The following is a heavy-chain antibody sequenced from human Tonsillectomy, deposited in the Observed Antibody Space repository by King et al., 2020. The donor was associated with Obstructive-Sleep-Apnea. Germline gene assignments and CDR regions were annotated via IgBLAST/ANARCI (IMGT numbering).Heavy chain of an antibody. CDR3: TRGLGYYDTSGYLGFY. CDR1: GFTFGDYA. D-gene: IGHD3-22*01. CDR2: IRRKVYGGTT. Sequence: EVQLVESGGGLVQPGRSLRLSCTASGFTFGDYAMSWFRQAPGKGLEWVGFIRRKVYGGTTEYVESVKGRFTISRDDSKSIAYLQMTSLKTEDTAVYYCTRGLGYYDTSGYLGFYWGQGTLVTVSS. V-gene: IGHV3-49*03. J-gene: IGHJ4*02.